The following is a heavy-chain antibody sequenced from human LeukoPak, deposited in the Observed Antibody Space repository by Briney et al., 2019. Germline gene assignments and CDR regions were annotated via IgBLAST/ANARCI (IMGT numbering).Heavy chain of an antibody. CDR3: AKDRPNYYDSSGHYYRRDGDY. J-gene: IGHJ4*02. CDR1: GFTFSSYS. Sequence: GGSLRLSCAASGFTFSSYSMNWVRQAPGKGREWVSSVSGSGGYTYYAGSVKGRFTICRDNSKNTLYLQMNSLRAEDTAIYYCAKDRPNYYDSSGHYYRRDGDYWGQGTLVTVSS. CDR2: VSGSGGYT. V-gene: IGHV3-23*01. D-gene: IGHD3-22*01.